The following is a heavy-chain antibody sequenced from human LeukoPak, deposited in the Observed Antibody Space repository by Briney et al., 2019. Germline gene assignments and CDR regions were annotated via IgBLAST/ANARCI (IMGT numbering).Heavy chain of an antibody. CDR3: ARDRSSGQDY. J-gene: IGHJ4*02. Sequence: SVKVFCKASGGTFSSYAISWVRQAPGQGLEWMGRIIPILGIADYAQKFQGRVTITADKSTSTAYMELSSLRSEDTAVYYCARDRSSGQDYWGQGTLVTVSS. CDR1: GGTFSSYA. D-gene: IGHD6-19*01. V-gene: IGHV1-69*04. CDR2: IIPILGIA.